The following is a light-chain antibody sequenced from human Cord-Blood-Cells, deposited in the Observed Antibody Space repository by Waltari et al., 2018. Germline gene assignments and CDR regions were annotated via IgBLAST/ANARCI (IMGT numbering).Light chain of an antibody. J-gene: IGLJ2*01. CDR3: SSYTSSSVV. CDR2: DVS. V-gene: IGLV2-14*01. CDR1: SSDVGGYNY. Sequence: QSALTQPASLSGSPGQSITLSCTGTSSDVGGYNYVSWYQQRPGKAPKLMIYDVSNRPSGVSNRFSGSKSGNTASLTISGLQAEDDADYYCSSYTSSSVVFGGGTKLTVL.